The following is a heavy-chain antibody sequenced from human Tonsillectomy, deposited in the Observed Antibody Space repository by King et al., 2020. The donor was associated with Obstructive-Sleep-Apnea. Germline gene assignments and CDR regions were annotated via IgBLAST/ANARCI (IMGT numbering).Heavy chain of an antibody. Sequence: VQLVESGGGLVQPGGSLRLSCAASGFTFSSFAMSWVRQAPGKGLEWVSTISGSGASTYYADSVKGRFTISRDNSKNTLYLQMKSLRAEDTAVYYCAKEGRYYGSGSYYTDYWGQGTLVTVSS. V-gene: IGHV3-23*04. CDR2: ISGSGAST. CDR3: AKEGRYYGSGSYYTDY. D-gene: IGHD3-10*01. J-gene: IGHJ4*02. CDR1: GFTFSSFA.